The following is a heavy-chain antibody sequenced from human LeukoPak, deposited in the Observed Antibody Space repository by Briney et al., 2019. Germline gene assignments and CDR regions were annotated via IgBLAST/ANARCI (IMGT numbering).Heavy chain of an antibody. Sequence: LETLSLTCTVSGGSISSSSYYWGWIRQPPGKGLEWIGSIYYSGSTYYNPSLKSRVTISVDTSKNQFSLKLSSVTTADTAVYYCARRLKTAYYYGSGSYYNPPYNWFDPWGQGTLVTVSS. V-gene: IGHV4-39*01. CDR3: ARRLKTAYYYGSGSYYNPPYNWFDP. J-gene: IGHJ5*02. D-gene: IGHD3-10*01. CDR1: GGSISSSSYY. CDR2: IYYSGST.